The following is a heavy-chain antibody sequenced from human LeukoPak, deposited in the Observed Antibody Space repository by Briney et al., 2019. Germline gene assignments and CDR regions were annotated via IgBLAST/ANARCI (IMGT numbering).Heavy chain of an antibody. CDR3: AKDPVWFKAAAGDYYFDY. D-gene: IGHD6-13*01. V-gene: IGHV3-30*18. Sequence: GGSLRLSCAASGFTFSSYGMHWVRQAPGKGLEWVAVISYDGSNKYYADSVKGRFTISRDDSKNTLYPQMNSLRAEDTAVYYCAKDPVWFKAAAGDYYFDYWGQGTLVTVSS. J-gene: IGHJ4*02. CDR1: GFTFSSYG. CDR2: ISYDGSNK.